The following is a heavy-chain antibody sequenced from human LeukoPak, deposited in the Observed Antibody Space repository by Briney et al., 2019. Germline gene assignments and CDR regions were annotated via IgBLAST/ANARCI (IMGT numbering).Heavy chain of an antibody. Sequence: ASVKVSCRASGYTFTSYGISWVRQAPGQGLEWMGWISAYNGNTNYAQKLQGRVTMTTDTSTSTAYMELRSLRADDTSVYYCARDRRGSYVDVIDYWGQGTLVTVSS. D-gene: IGHD1-26*01. J-gene: IGHJ4*02. CDR1: GYTFTSYG. CDR3: ARDRRGSYVDVIDY. CDR2: ISAYNGNT. V-gene: IGHV1-18*01.